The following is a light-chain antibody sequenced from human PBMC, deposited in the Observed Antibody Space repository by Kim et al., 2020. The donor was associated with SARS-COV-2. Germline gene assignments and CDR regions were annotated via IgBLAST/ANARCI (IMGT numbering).Light chain of an antibody. CDR3: TSHANDNYV. V-gene: IGLV2-8*01. CDR1: STTFTPYNY. CDR2: EIT. Sequence: PGQSVTFSCSGTSTTFTPYNYVSCYQQHPGTAPKLIIYEITKRPSGVPDRCSGSKSGDTASLTVSGLQAEDEADYYCTSHANDNYVFGTGTKVTVL. J-gene: IGLJ1*01.